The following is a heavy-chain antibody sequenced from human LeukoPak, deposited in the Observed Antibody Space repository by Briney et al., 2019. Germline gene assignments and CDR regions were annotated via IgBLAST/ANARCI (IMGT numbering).Heavy chain of an antibody. V-gene: IGHV3-21*01. CDR3: ARDNVIAAAEIDY. D-gene: IGHD6-13*01. CDR1: GFTFSSYS. Sequence: GGSLRLSCAASGFTFSSYSMNWVRQAPGKGLEWVSSISSSSSYIYYADSVKGRFTISRDNAKNSLYLQMNSLRAEDTAVYYCARDNVIAAAEIDYWGQGTLVTVSS. J-gene: IGHJ4*02. CDR2: ISSSSSYI.